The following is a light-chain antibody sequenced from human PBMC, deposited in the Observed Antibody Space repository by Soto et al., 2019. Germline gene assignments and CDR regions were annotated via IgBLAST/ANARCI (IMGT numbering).Light chain of an antibody. V-gene: IGKV2-30*01. CDR1: HSLMYSDGISY. J-gene: IGKJ2*01. Sequence: DVVMTQSPLSLPVTLGQPASISCRSSHSLMYSDGISYLSWFQQRPGQSPRRLIYKVSNRDSWVPDRFRGSASGTDCTLTISRVEADDVGVYYCMQAEHCPPGSIGQGTKLEIK. CDR2: KVS. CDR3: MQAEHCPPGS.